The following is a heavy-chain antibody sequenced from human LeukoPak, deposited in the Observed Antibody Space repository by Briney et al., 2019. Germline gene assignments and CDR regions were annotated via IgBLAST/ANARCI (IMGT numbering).Heavy chain of an antibody. CDR1: GFTFSNYA. V-gene: IGHV3-23*01. D-gene: IGHD6-13*01. CDR2: ISGSGGST. Sequence: GGSLRLSCAASGFTFSNYAMNWVRQAPGKGLEWVSAISGSGGSTYYADSVKGRFTISRDNSKNTLYLQMNSLRAEDTAVYYCAKTQLIAAAGQPFDYWGQGTLVTVSS. J-gene: IGHJ4*02. CDR3: AKTQLIAAAGQPFDY.